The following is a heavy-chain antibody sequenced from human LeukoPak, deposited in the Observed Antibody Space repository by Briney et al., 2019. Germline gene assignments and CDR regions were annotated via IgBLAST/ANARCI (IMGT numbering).Heavy chain of an antibody. V-gene: IGHV3-23*01. Sequence: GGSLRLSCAASGFTFASYAMSWVRRVPGKGLEWVSAISGSGRATYYADSVKGRLTTSRDNSKSTLYLQMTSLRAEDTAIYYCAKDLGEEGGSGFPGYWGRGTLVTVSS. J-gene: IGHJ4*02. CDR3: AKDLGEEGGSGFPGY. CDR2: ISGSGRAT. CDR1: GFTFASYA. D-gene: IGHD3-10*01.